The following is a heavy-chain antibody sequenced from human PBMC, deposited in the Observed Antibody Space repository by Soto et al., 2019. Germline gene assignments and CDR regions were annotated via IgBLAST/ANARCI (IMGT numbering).Heavy chain of an antibody. D-gene: IGHD6-6*01. V-gene: IGHV3-21*01. Sequence: WSLRLSCAASVFTFSSYSMNWVRQAPGKGLEWVSSISSSSFSINYADSVKGRFSISRDNAQNSLHLQMNNLRAEDTAVYYCARNESSNIYGMDVWGQGTTVTVSS. CDR2: ISSSSFSI. J-gene: IGHJ6*02. CDR1: VFTFSSYS. CDR3: ARNESSNIYGMDV.